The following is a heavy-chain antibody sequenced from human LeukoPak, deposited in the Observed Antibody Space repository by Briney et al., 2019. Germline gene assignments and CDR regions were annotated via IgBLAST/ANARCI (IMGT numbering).Heavy chain of an antibody. Sequence: SETLSLTCSVSGASVSSYYYNWIRQSPGKPLEWIGYIYHSGGANYNPSLSSRVTISVDTSKNHFSLRLNSVTAADTAVYYCARDRSYEGLNWFDPWGQGTLVTVSS. V-gene: IGHV4-59*02. CDR3: ARDRSYEGLNWFDP. CDR1: GASVSSYY. CDR2: IYHSGGA. J-gene: IGHJ5*02. D-gene: IGHD5-18*01.